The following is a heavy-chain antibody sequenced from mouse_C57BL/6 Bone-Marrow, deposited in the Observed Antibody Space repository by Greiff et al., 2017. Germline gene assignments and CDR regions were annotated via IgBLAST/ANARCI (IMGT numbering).Heavy chain of an antibody. CDR3: TSRLLRFNWYFDV. CDR1: GYTFTDYE. Sequence: QVHVKQSGAELVRPGASVTLSCKASGYTFTDYEMHWVKQTPVHGLEWIGAIDPETGGTAYNQKFKGKAILTADKSSSTAYMELRSLTSEDSAVXYCTSRLLRFNWYFDVWGTGTTVTVSS. D-gene: IGHD1-1*01. CDR2: IDPETGGT. V-gene: IGHV1-15*01. J-gene: IGHJ1*03.